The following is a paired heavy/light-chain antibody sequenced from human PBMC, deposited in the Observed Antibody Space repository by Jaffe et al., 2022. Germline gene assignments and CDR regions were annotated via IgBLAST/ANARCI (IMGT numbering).Heavy chain of an antibody. D-gene: IGHD2-15*01. CDR1: GGTFSSYT. CDR2: IIPILGIA. Sequence: QVQLVQSGAEVKKPGSSVKVSCKASGGTFSSYTISWVRQAPGQGLEWMGRIIPILGIANYAQKFQGRVTITADKSTSTAYMELSSLRSEDTAVYYCARDRVYCSGGSCYSDDYWGQGTLVTVSS. J-gene: IGHJ4*02. CDR3: ARDRVYCSGGSCYSDDY. V-gene: IGHV1-69*08.
Light chain of an antibody. CDR3: QKYNSAPPFT. CDR1: QGISNY. V-gene: IGKV1-27*01. Sequence: DIQMTQSPSSLSASVGDRVTITCRASQGISNYLAWYQQKPGKVPKLLIYAASTLQSGVPSRFSGSGSGTDFTLTISSLQPEDVATYYCQKYNSAPPFTFGPGTKVDIK. CDR2: AAS. J-gene: IGKJ3*01.